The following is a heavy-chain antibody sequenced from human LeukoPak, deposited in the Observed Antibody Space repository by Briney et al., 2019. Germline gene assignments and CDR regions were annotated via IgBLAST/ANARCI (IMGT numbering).Heavy chain of an antibody. D-gene: IGHD6-13*01. V-gene: IGHV5-51*01. CDR3: AKLGAYSSSWYGFFDY. Sequence: GESLKISCKGSGYRFTSYWIGWVRQMPGKGLEWMGIIYPSDSDTRYSPSFQGQVSISADKSISAAYPQWSSLKASDTAMYYCAKLGAYSSSWYGFFDYWGQGTLVAVSS. CDR1: GYRFTSYW. CDR2: IYPSDSDT. J-gene: IGHJ4*02.